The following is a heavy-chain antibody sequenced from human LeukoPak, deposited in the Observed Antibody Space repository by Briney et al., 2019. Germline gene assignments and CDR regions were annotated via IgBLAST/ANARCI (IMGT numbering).Heavy chain of an antibody. Sequence: PGGSLRLSCAASGFTFSSYAMTWVRHSSGKGLDWVSAISAGGGNTYYADSVKGRFTISRDNAKNSLYLQMSSLRAEDTALYYCARVGWSTESYYFDYWGQGTLVTVSS. V-gene: IGHV3-23*01. CDR2: ISAGGGNT. J-gene: IGHJ4*02. D-gene: IGHD2-15*01. CDR3: ARVGWSTESYYFDY. CDR1: GFTFSSYA.